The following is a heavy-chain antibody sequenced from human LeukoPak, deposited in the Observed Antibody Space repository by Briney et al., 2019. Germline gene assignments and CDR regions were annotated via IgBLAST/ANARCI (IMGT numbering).Heavy chain of an antibody. V-gene: IGHV3-73*01. CDR2: IRGKANSYAT. Sequence: GGSLRLSCAASGFTFSGSAMHWVRQASGKGLEWVGRIRGKANSYATAYAASVKGRFTISRDDSKNTAYLQMNSLKTEDTAVYYCTRHFDVVVVAATPEFDYWGQGTLVTVSS. CDR1: GFTFSGSA. D-gene: IGHD2-15*01. CDR3: TRHFDVVVVAATPEFDY. J-gene: IGHJ4*02.